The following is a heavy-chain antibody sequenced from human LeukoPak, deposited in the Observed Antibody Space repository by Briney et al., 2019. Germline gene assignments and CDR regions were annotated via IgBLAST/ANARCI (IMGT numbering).Heavy chain of an antibody. CDR2: IYPGDSET. V-gene: IGHV5-51*01. CDR3: ARLVGYCSSTSCRKRDNYYYYYMDV. D-gene: IGHD2-2*01. Sequence: GESLKISCKGSGYLFTNYWIGWVRQMPGKGLEWMGIIYPGDSETRYSPSFQGQVTISADKSIGTAYLQWSSLRASDTTMYYCARLVGYCSSTSCRKRDNYYYYYMDVWGKGTTVTISS. CDR1: GYLFTNYW. J-gene: IGHJ6*03.